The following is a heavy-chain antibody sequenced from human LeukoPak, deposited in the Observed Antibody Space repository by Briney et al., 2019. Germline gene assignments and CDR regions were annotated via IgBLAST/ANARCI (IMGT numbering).Heavy chain of an antibody. CDR3: ARDRGSDDYFDY. D-gene: IGHD6-25*01. V-gene: IGHV3-21*06. CDR1: GFTFSTYS. Sequence: GGSLRLSCAASGFTFSTYSMNWVRQAPGKGLEWVSSISSSSSYIYYADSVKGRFTISRDNAKNSLYLQMNSLRAEDTAVYYCARDRGSDDYFDYWGQGTLVTVSS. CDR2: ISSSSSYI. J-gene: IGHJ4*02.